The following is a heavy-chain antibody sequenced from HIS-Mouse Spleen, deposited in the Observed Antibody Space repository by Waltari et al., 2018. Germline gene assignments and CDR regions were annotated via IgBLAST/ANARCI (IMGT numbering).Heavy chain of an antibody. J-gene: IGHJ2*01. CDR1: GGPISRRSYS. CDR3: AREIPYSSSWYDWYFDL. V-gene: IGHV4-39*07. CDR2: IYYSGST. D-gene: IGHD6-13*01. Sequence: QLQLQESGPGLVKPSETLSLTCTVSGGPISRRSYSWAWIRPPPGKGLEWIGSIYYSGSTYYNPSLKSRVTISVDTSKNQFSLKLSSVTAADTAVYYCAREIPYSSSWYDWYFDLWGRGTLVTVSS.